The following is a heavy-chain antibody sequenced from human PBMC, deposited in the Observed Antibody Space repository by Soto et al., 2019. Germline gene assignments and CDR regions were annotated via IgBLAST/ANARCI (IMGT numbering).Heavy chain of an antibody. CDR2: IDHSGYT. CDR1: GGSFSGYY. Sequence: SETLSLTCAVYGGSFSGYYWNWIRQPPGKGLEWIGEIDHSGYTNYNPSLKSRVTISVDTSKNQFSLRLTSVTAADTAVYYCARVRDWFDPWGQGTLVTVSS. V-gene: IGHV4-34*01. J-gene: IGHJ5*02. D-gene: IGHD3-3*01. CDR3: ARVRDWFDP.